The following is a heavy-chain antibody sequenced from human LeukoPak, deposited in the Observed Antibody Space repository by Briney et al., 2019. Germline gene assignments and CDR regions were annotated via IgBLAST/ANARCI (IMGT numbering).Heavy chain of an antibody. D-gene: IGHD6-13*01. Sequence: ASVTVSCTASGYTFTSYDINWVRQAPGQGLEWMGWMNPSSGNTGYAQKFQGRVTMTRNTSISTAYMELSSLRSEDTAVYYCARGRRTAGLSYWGQGTLVTVSS. J-gene: IGHJ4*02. CDR1: GYTFTSYD. V-gene: IGHV1-8*01. CDR3: ARGRRTAGLSY. CDR2: MNPSSGNT.